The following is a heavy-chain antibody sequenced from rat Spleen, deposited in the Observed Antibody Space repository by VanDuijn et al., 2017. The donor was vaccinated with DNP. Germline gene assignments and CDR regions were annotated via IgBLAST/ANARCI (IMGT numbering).Heavy chain of an antibody. CDR2: ISYEGSST. CDR1: GFTFSDYY. J-gene: IGHJ2*01. Sequence: EVQLVESGGGLVQPGRSLKLSCAASGFTFSDYYMAWVRQAPKKGLEWVASISYEGSSTYYGDSVKGRFTISRDNAKSTLYLQMNSLRSEDTATYYCARQVWAKERYYFDYWGQGVMVTVSS. D-gene: IGHD4-6*01. V-gene: IGHV5-22*01. CDR3: ARQVWAKERYYFDY.